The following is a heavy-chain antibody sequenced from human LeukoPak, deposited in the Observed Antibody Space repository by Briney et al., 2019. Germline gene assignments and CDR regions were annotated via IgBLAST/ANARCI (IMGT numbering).Heavy chain of an antibody. V-gene: IGHV3-15*01. D-gene: IGHD1-26*01. CDR1: GGSISNTNW. CDR2: IKSKTDGGTT. J-gene: IGHJ4*02. CDR3: TTEEYSGSYYARHPPSGDY. Sequence: PSETLSLTCGVSGGSISNTNWWSWVRQAPGKGLEWVGRIKSKTDGGTTDYAAPVKGRFTISRDDSKNTLYLQMNSLKTEDTAVYYCTTEEYSGSYYARHPPSGDYWGQGTLVTVSS.